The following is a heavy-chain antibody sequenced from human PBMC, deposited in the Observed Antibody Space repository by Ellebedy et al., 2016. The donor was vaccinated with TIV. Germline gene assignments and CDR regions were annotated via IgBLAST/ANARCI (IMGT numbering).Heavy chain of an antibody. V-gene: IGHV1-18*01. CDR3: AGDPLGRGRFDP. D-gene: IGHD7-27*01. J-gene: IGHJ5*02. CDR2: ITNDYGNT. CDR1: SYTFTTYT. Sequence: ASVKVSXXASSYTFTTYTINWVRQAPGQGLEWMGWITNDYGNTNYAHKFQGRVTMTIDTSTSTAYMELRSLTSDDTAVYYCAGDPLGRGRFDPWGQGTLVTVTS.